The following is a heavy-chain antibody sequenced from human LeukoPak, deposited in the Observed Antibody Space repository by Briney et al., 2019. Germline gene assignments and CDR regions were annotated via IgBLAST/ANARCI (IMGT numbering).Heavy chain of an antibody. D-gene: IGHD2-15*01. CDR2: VSASGVST. V-gene: IGHV3-23*01. Sequence: GGSLRLSCAATGFTFSSYAMSWVRQAPGKGLDWISAVSASGVSTYYADSVNGRFTISSDNSKNTMYLEMNSLSAEDTAVLYCARACSGGTCYLAAFDVWGQGTMATVSS. J-gene: IGHJ3*01. CDR1: GFTFSSYA. CDR3: ARACSGGTCYLAAFDV.